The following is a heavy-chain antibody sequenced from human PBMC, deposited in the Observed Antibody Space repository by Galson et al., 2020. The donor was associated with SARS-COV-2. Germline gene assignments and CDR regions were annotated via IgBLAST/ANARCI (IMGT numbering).Heavy chain of an antibody. CDR3: ARRYGGKTHFDS. D-gene: IGHD4-17*01. CDR2: IYFSGVA. CDR1: GGHISSTSFY. J-gene: IGHJ4*01. V-gene: IGHV4-39*01. Sequence: SETLSLTCTVSGGHISSTSFYWGWIRQPPGKGLEWIGNIYFSGVAHYNPSLKSRVTISVDTSQSQFSLRLNSVTAADTAVYYCARRYGGKTHFDSWGQGMLVTVSS.